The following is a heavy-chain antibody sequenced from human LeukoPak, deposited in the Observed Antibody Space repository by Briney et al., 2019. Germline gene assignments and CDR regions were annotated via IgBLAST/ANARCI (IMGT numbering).Heavy chain of an antibody. CDR1: GFTFSSYA. V-gene: IGHV3-30*04. Sequence: GGSLRLSCAASGFTFSSYAMHWARQAPGKGLEWVAVISYDGSNKYYADSVKGRFTISRDNSKNTLYLQMNSLRAEDTAVYYCARDQRDIVVVPAANSGFHYYHYMDVWGKGTTVTTSS. CDR2: ISYDGSNK. J-gene: IGHJ6*03. CDR3: ARDQRDIVVVPAANSGFHYYHYMDV. D-gene: IGHD2-2*01.